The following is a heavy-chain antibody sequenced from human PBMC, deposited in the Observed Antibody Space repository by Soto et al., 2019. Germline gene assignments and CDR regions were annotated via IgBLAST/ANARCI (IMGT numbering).Heavy chain of an antibody. V-gene: IGHV1-18*01. Sequence: QVQLVQSGAEVKKPGASVKVSCKASGYTFTSYGISWVRQAPGQGLEWMGWISAYNGNTNYAQKLQGRVTMTTDTSTSTADMELRSLRSDDTAVYYCARDAAELGYYYYGMAVWGQGTTVTVSS. J-gene: IGHJ6*02. D-gene: IGHD1-7*01. CDR1: GYTFTSYG. CDR2: ISAYNGNT. CDR3: ARDAAELGYYYYGMAV.